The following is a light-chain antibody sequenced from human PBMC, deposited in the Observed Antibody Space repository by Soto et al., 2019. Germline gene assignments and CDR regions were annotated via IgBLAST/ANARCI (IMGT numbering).Light chain of an antibody. CDR3: QQCNITPSP. V-gene: IGKV1-39*01. Sequence: IQMTQSPSSLSASVGDRVTITCRASQRITTYLNWYQQKPGKAPKLLIYAASSLQSGVPSRFSGSGSGTDFTLTISILQPEVFAIYYCQQCNITPSPFGQGTKVDIK. J-gene: IGKJ1*01. CDR2: AAS. CDR1: QRITTY.